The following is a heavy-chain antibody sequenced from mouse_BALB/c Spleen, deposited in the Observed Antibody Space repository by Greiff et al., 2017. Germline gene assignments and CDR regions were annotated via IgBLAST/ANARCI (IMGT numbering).Heavy chain of an antibody. CDR1: GYSITSGYY. CDR3: AREGDDGYYYYAMDY. V-gene: IGHV3-6*02. CDR2: ISYDGSN. Sequence: VQLKESGPGLVKPSQSLSLTCSVTGYSITSGYYWNWIRQFPGNKLEWMGYISYDGSNNYNPSLKNRISITRDTSKNQFFLKLNSVTTEDTATYYCAREGDDGYYYYAMDYWGQGTSVTVSS. J-gene: IGHJ4*01. D-gene: IGHD2-3*01.